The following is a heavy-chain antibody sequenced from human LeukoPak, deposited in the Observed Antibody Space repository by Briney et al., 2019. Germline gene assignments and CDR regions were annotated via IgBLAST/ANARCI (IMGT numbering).Heavy chain of an antibody. CDR1: GYTFTSYY. J-gene: IGHJ5*02. CDR2: INPSGGNT. CDR3: ARNLAMVRGVTYWFDP. D-gene: IGHD3-10*01. Sequence: ASVKVSCKASGYTFTSYYMHWVRQAPGQGLEWMGIINPSGGNTSYAQKFQGRVTMTRDTSTSTVYMELSSLRSEDTAVYYCARNLAMVRGVTYWFDPWGQGTLVTVSS. V-gene: IGHV1-46*01.